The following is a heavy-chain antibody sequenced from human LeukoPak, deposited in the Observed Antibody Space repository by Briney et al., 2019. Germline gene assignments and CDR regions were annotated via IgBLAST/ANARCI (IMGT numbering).Heavy chain of an antibody. CDR2: ISAYNGNT. Sequence: GASVKVSCKASGYTFTSYGISWVRQAPGQGLEWMGWISAYNGNTNYAQKLQGRVTMTTDTSTSTAYMELRSLRSDDTAVYYCARRSKGYDILTGYFDYWGQGTLVTVSS. D-gene: IGHD3-9*01. J-gene: IGHJ4*02. V-gene: IGHV1-18*01. CDR1: GYTFTSYG. CDR3: ARRSKGYDILTGYFDY.